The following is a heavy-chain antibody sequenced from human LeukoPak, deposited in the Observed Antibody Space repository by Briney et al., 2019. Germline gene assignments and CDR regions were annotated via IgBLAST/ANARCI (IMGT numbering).Heavy chain of an antibody. CDR3: ARLTRYYYDSSGYYLPNY. D-gene: IGHD3-22*01. V-gene: IGHV3-11*04. CDR2: ISSSGSTI. J-gene: IGHJ4*02. CDR1: GFTFSDYY. Sequence: GGSLRLSCAASGFTFSDYYMSWIRQAPGKGLEWVSYISSSGSTIYYADSVKGRFTISRDNAKNSLYLQMNSLRAEDTAVYYCARLTRYYYDSSGYYLPNYWGQGTLVTVSS.